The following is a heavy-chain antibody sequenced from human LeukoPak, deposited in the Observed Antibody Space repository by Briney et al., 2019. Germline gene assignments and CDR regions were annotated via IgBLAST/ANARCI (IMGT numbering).Heavy chain of an antibody. Sequence: PGGSLRLSCAASGFTFSSYAMHWVRQAPGKGLEYVSAISSNGGSTYYANSVKGRFTISRDNSKNTLYLQMGSLRAEDMAVYYCARGKYDSSGYPLLGFDYWGQGTLVTVSS. CDR1: GFTFSSYA. CDR2: ISSNGGST. V-gene: IGHV3-64*01. D-gene: IGHD3-22*01. J-gene: IGHJ4*02. CDR3: ARGKYDSSGYPLLGFDY.